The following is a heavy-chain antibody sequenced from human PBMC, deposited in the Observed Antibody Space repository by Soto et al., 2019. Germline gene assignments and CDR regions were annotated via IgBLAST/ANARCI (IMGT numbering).Heavy chain of an antibody. J-gene: IGHJ4*02. Sequence: GGSLRLSCAASGFTFSSYGMHWVRQAPGKGLEWVAFIWHDGGNKFYAESVKGRFTISRDNSKNTLYLQMTSLSAEDMAMYYCARDGDVNTGFGKDYWGQGTLVTVSS. CDR1: GFTFSSYG. CDR3: ARDGDVNTGFGKDY. V-gene: IGHV3-33*01. D-gene: IGHD3-16*01. CDR2: IWHDGGNK.